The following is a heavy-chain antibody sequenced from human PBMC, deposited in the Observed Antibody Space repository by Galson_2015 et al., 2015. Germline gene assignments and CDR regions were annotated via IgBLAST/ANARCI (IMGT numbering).Heavy chain of an antibody. J-gene: IGHJ4*02. CDR3: ARKWASSSLSFDY. Sequence: SLRLSCAASGLTFSSYWMSWVRQAPGKGLEWVANIKQDGSENYYVDSVKGRFTISRDNAKNSLYLQMNSLRVEDTAVYYCARKWASSSLSFDYWGQGALVTVSS. V-gene: IGHV3-7*01. CDR2: IKQDGSEN. CDR1: GLTFSSYW. D-gene: IGHD1-26*01.